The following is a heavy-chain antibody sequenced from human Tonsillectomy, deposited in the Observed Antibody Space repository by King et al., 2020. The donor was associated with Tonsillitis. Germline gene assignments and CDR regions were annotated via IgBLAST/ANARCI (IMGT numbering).Heavy chain of an antibody. CDR3: AREGRDYDILTGYYNKRFDP. Sequence: QLVQSGGGVVQPGRSLRLSCAASGFTFSSYGMHWVRQAPGKGLEWVAVIWYDGSNKYYADSVKGRFTISRDNSKNTLYLQMNSLRAEDTAVYYCAREGRDYDILTGYYNKRFDPWCQGTLVTVSS. V-gene: IGHV3-33*01. J-gene: IGHJ5*02. CDR2: IWYDGSNK. D-gene: IGHD3-9*01. CDR1: GFTFSSYG.